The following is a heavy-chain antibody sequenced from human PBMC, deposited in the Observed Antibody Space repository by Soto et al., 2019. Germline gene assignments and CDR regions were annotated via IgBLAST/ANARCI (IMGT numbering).Heavy chain of an antibody. CDR3: VMVDNYVTPTPQDV. V-gene: IGHV1-18*01. J-gene: IGHJ6*02. D-gene: IGHD3-16*01. CDR2: ISPYTGNT. CDR1: GYIFVNYG. Sequence: QDQLVQSGDEVKKPGASVKVSCKASGYIFVNYGIAWVRQAPGQGLEWMGWISPYTGNTHSATKIQGRLTMTTDTSTSTAYMDLGSLTSDDPAVYYCVMVDNYVTPTPQDVWGQGTTVTVSS.